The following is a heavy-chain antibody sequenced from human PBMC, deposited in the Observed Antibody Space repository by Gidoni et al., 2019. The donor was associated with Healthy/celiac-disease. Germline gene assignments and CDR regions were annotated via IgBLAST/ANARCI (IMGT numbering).Heavy chain of an antibody. CDR1: GFSLSTRGMR. Sequence: QVTLKESGPALVKPTQTLTLTCTFSGFSLSTRGMRVSWIRQPPGKALEWLARIDWDDDKFYSTSLKTRLTISKDTSKNQVVLTMTNMDPVDTATYYCARSIGSGSYYDYWGQGTLVTVSS. D-gene: IGHD3-10*01. CDR3: ARSIGSGSYYDY. CDR2: IDWDDDK. V-gene: IGHV2-70*04. J-gene: IGHJ4*02.